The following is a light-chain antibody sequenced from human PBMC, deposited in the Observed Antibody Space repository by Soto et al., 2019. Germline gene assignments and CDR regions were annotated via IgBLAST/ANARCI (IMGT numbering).Light chain of an antibody. J-gene: IGKJ2*01. V-gene: IGKV3-11*01. Sequence: EIVLTQSPATLSLSPGERATLSCRASQSVGTYLAWYQHNPGQAPRLLIYDASNRATGIPARFSGSGSGTDFTLTISSPEPEDFAVYYCQPRYNWPNIFGQGTKLEIK. CDR1: QSVGTY. CDR3: QPRYNWPNI. CDR2: DAS.